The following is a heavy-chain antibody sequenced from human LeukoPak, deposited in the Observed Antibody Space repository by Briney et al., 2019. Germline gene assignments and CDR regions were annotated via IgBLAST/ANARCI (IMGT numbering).Heavy chain of an antibody. CDR2: IYYSGGT. Sequence: SETLSLTCTVSGDSISSYYWSWIRQPPGKGLEWIGYIYYSGGTKYNPSLKSRVTISVDTSKNQFSLKLSSVTPAGMAVYYCARDRQATTAYDAFDIWGRGTMVTVSS. J-gene: IGHJ3*02. V-gene: IGHV4-59*01. CDR1: GDSISSYY. D-gene: IGHD4-17*01. CDR3: ARDRQATTAYDAFDI.